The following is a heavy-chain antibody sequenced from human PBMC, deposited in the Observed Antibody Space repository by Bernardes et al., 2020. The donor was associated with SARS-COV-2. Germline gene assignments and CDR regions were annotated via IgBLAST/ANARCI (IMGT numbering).Heavy chain of an antibody. D-gene: IGHD2-2*01. J-gene: IGHJ6*02. Sequence: SETLSLTCTVSGGSISSGGYYWSWIRQHPGKGLEWIGYIYYSGSTYYNPSLKSRVTISVDTSKNQFSLKLSSVTAADTAVYYCATVFCSTTSCYNPSDPYYYYYGLDVWGQGTTVTVSS. CDR1: GGSISSGGYY. CDR3: ATVFCSTTSCYNPSDPYYYYYGLDV. V-gene: IGHV4-31*03. CDR2: IYYSGST.